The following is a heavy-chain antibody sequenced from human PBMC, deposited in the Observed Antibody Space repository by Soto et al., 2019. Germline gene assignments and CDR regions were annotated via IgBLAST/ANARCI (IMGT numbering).Heavy chain of an antibody. J-gene: IGHJ6*02. CDR2: IYPGDSDT. Sequence: GESLKLSCHGSGYSFASYWIGWVRQMPGKDLEWMGLIYPGDSDTRYTPSFQGQVTISADKSLRTAYLQWTSLKASDTALYYCARTRSFTLGFYYDGMDVWGQGTTVTVSS. V-gene: IGHV5-51*01. D-gene: IGHD6-6*01. CDR3: ARTRSFTLGFYYDGMDV. CDR1: GYSFASYW.